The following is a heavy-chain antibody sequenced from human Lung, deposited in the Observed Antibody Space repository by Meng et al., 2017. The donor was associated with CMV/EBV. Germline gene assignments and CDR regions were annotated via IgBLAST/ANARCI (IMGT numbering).Heavy chain of an antibody. CDR2: IIPILGTV. D-gene: IGHD2-15*01. CDR3: ARGTAIVQYISSGLDI. V-gene: IGHV1-69*13. J-gene: IGHJ3*02. Sequence: SLXVSCNASGGTFTGYAVGWLRQAPGQGLEGMGGIIPILGTVNYAQNFQDRVTITADESTVTAYMELSSLRSEDTAVYYCARGTAIVQYISSGLDIWGQGTMVTVSS. CDR1: GGTFTGYA.